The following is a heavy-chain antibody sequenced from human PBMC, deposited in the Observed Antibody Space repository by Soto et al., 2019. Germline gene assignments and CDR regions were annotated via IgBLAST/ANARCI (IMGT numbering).Heavy chain of an antibody. J-gene: IGHJ4*02. V-gene: IGHV1-3*01. D-gene: IGHD2-2*01. Sequence: ASVKVSCKASGYTFTSYAMHWVRQAPGQRLEWMGWINAGNGNTKYSQKFQGRVTITRDTSASTAYMELSSLRSEDTAVYYCARDGDMNVVVPAATEAYSSSWYPDYWGQGTLVTVSS. CDR1: GYTFTSYA. CDR3: ARDGDMNVVVPAATEAYSSSWYPDY. CDR2: INAGNGNT.